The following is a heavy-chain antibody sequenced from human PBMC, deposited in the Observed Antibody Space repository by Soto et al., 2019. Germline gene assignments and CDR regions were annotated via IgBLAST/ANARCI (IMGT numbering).Heavy chain of an antibody. CDR1: GFTFSSYG. Sequence: QVRLVGSGGGVVQPGRSLRLSCAASGFTFSSYGMHWVRQAPGKGLEWVAVTSYDGSKKYYADSVKGRFTISRDNSKNTLYLQMNSLRVDDTAVYYCAKSPSITKIGGELGYWGQGTLVTVSS. D-gene: IGHD3-10*01. V-gene: IGHV3-30*18. CDR3: AKSPSITKIGGELGY. J-gene: IGHJ4*02. CDR2: TSYDGSKK.